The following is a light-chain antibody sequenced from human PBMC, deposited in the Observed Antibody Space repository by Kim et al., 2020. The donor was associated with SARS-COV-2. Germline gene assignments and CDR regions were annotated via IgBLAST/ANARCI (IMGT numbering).Light chain of an antibody. V-gene: IGKV1-33*01. CDR3: QQYDNLPIT. Sequence: SASLGDRVTITCQASQDITNYVNWFQQKPGKAPKLLIYDASNLETGVPSRFSGSGSGTDFTFTISSLQPEDIATYYCQQYDNLPITFGQGTKLEI. CDR1: QDITNY. J-gene: IGKJ2*01. CDR2: DAS.